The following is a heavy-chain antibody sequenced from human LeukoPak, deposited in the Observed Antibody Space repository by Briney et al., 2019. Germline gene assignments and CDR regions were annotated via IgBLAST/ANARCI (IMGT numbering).Heavy chain of an antibody. J-gene: IGHJ4*02. Sequence: NSSETLSLTCTVSGGSISSYYWSWIRQPPGKGLEWIGSIYHSGSTYYNPSLKSRVTISVDTSKNQFSLKLSSVTAADTAVYYCARDTAMAPYYFDYWGQGTLVTVSS. V-gene: IGHV4-38-2*02. CDR1: GGSISSYY. CDR2: IYHSGST. CDR3: ARDTAMAPYYFDY. D-gene: IGHD5-18*01.